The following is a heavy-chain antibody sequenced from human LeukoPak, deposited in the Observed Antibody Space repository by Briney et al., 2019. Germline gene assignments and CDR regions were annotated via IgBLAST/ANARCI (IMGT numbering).Heavy chain of an antibody. Sequence: GGSLRLSCAASGFTFNTYWMSWVRQAPGKGLEWVANIKQDGSEKYYVDSVKGRFTISRDNAGKAVYLQMNSLRAEDTAVYYCTTSLPHIVDVTTSDGGNWGQGTLVTVSS. V-gene: IGHV3-7*01. CDR1: GFTFNTYW. CDR2: IKQDGSEK. J-gene: IGHJ4*02. D-gene: IGHD2-21*02. CDR3: TTSLPHIVDVTTSDGGN.